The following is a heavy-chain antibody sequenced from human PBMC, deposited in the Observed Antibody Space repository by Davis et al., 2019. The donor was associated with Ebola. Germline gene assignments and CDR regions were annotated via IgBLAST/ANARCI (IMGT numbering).Heavy chain of an antibody. CDR2: IRSKANSYAT. D-gene: IGHD6-13*01. J-gene: IGHJ4*02. V-gene: IGHV3-73*01. CDR3: TRAQQLDDY. Sequence: GESLKISCAASGFIFSGSAMHWVRQASGKGLEWVGRIRSKANSYATAYAASGKGRFTISRDDSKNTAYLQMNSLKTEDTAVYYWTRAQQLDDYWGQGTLVTVSS. CDR1: GFIFSGSA.